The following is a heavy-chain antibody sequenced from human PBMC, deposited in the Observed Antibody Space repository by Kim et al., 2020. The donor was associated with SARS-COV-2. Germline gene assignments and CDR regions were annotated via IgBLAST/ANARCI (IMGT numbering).Heavy chain of an antibody. Sequence: GGSLRLSCAASGFTVSSNYMSWVRQAPGKGLEWVSVIYSGGSTYYADSVKGRFTISRDNSKNTLYLQMNSLRAEDTAVYYCARAPTYYDILTGYYPNWYFDLWGRGTLVTVSS. CDR1: GFTVSSNY. CDR2: IYSGGST. J-gene: IGHJ2*01. V-gene: IGHV3-66*02. D-gene: IGHD3-9*01. CDR3: ARAPTYYDILTGYYPNWYFDL.